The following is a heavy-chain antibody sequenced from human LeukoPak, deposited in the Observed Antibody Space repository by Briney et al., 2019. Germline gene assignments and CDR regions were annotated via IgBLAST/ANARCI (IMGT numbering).Heavy chain of an antibody. J-gene: IGHJ4*02. CDR1: GGSFSGYY. V-gene: IGHV4-34*01. D-gene: IGHD2-2*02. CDR3: ARGGVTYCSSTSCYTFDY. Sequence: SETLSLTCAVYGGSFSGYYWSWIRQPPGKGLEWIGEINHSGSTNYNPSLKSRVTISVDTSKNQFSLKPSSVTAADTAVYYCARGGVTYCSSTSCYTFDYWGQGTLVTVSS. CDR2: INHSGST.